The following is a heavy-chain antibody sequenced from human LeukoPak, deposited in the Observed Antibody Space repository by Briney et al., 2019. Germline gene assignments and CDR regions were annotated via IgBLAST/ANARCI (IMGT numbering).Heavy chain of an antibody. CDR3: ARHDVTGSYYDSSGYLDY. CDR1: GGSISSSSYY. V-gene: IGHV4-39*07. Sequence: SETLSLTCTVSGGSISSSSYYWGWIRQPPGKGLEWIGSIYFSGSTYYNPSLKSRVTISVDTSKNQFSLKLSSVTAADTAVYYCARHDVTGSYYDSSGYLDYWGQGTLVTVSS. J-gene: IGHJ4*02. D-gene: IGHD3-22*01. CDR2: IYFSGST.